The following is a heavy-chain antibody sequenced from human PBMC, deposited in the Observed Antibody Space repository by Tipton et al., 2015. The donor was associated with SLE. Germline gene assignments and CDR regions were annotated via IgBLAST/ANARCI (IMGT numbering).Heavy chain of an antibody. CDR1: GFTFSDHH. V-gene: IGHV3-72*01. D-gene: IGHD3-22*01. Sequence: SLRLSCAASGFTFSDHHMDWVRQAPGKGLEWVGRIRNRHHGYTIEHAASVKGRFTASRDDSQTSAYLEMNYLRTEDTAVYYCVRVGHYDSNGDARDDFDIWGQGTMVTVSS. J-gene: IGHJ3*02. CDR2: IRNRHHGYTI. CDR3: VRVGHYDSNGDARDDFDI.